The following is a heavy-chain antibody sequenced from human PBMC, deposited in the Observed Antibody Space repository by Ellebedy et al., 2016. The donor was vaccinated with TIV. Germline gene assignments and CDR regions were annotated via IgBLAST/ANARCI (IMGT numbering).Heavy chain of an antibody. J-gene: IGHJ6*02. CDR1: GFTVSSNY. D-gene: IGHD5-24*01. CDR2: ISSSSSYT. CDR3: ASREAYYGMDV. V-gene: IGHV3-11*06. Sequence: GGSLRLSCAASGFTVSSNYMSWIRQAPGKGLEWVSYISSSSSYTNYADSVKGRFTISRDNAKNSLYLQMNSLRAEDTAVYYCASREAYYGMDVWGQGTTVTVSS.